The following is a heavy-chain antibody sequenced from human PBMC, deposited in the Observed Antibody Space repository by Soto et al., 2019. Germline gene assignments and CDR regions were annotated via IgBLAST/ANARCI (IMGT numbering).Heavy chain of an antibody. V-gene: IGHV4-30-4*08. Sequence: SETLSLTCTVSGGSISSGDYYCSWIRQPPGKGLEWIGYIYYSGSTYYNPSLKSRVTISVDTSKNQFSLKLSSVTAADTAVYSCAISRGYYYDFAYWGKGTLVPVS. J-gene: IGHJ4*02. CDR2: IYYSGST. CDR1: GGSISSGDYY. D-gene: IGHD3-22*01. CDR3: AISRGYYYDFAY.